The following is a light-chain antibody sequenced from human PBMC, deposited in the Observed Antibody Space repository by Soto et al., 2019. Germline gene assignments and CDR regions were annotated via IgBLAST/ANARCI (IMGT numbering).Light chain of an antibody. J-gene: IGKJ2*01. CDR1: QSVGIS. V-gene: IGKV3-15*01. Sequence: EIVMTQSPATLSVSPGERATLSCRASQSVGISLAWYQQKPGQAPRLLIYRASTRATGIQDRFSGSRSGTEFTLTISSLQSEDLAVYYCQHYLDWPVYTFGQGTKLEIK. CDR3: QHYLDWPVYT. CDR2: RAS.